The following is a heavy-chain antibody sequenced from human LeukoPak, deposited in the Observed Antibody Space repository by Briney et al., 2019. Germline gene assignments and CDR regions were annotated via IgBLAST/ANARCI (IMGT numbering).Heavy chain of an antibody. D-gene: IGHD3-10*01. Sequence: ASVKVSCKASGYTFTGYYMHWVRQAPGQGLEWMGWINPNSGGTNYAQKFQGRITMTRDTSISTAYMELSRLRSDDTAVYYCAREPHYYGSGRGDYWGQGTLVTVSS. CDR3: AREPHYYGSGRGDY. J-gene: IGHJ4*02. CDR2: INPNSGGT. V-gene: IGHV1-2*02. CDR1: GYTFTGYY.